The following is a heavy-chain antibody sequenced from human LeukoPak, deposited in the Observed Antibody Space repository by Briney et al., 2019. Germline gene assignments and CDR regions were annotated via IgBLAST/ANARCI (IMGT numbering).Heavy chain of an antibody. Sequence: SETLSLTCTVSGGSISSGDYYWSWIRQPPGKGLEWIGYIYYSGSTYYNPSLKSRVTISVDTSKDQFSLKLSSVTAADTAVYYCARRPYDSSGYYFHYFDYWGQGTLVTVSS. D-gene: IGHD3-22*01. V-gene: IGHV4-30-4*08. CDR3: ARRPYDSSGYYFHYFDY. J-gene: IGHJ4*02. CDR1: GGSISSGDYY. CDR2: IYYSGST.